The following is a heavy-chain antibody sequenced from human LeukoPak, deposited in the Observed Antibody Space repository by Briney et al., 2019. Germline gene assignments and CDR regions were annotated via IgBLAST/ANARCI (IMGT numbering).Heavy chain of an antibody. CDR1: GLSFNTYW. J-gene: IGHJ4*02. V-gene: IGHV3-7*05. Sequence: GGSLRLSCAASGLSFNTYWMTWVRQAPGKGLEWVANINQDGSEKNYVGSVKGRSTISRDSAKKSLYLQMNSLRAEDTAVYYCGRGPGYRSDYWGQGTLVTVPS. D-gene: IGHD5-12*01. CDR2: INQDGSEK. CDR3: GRGPGYRSDY.